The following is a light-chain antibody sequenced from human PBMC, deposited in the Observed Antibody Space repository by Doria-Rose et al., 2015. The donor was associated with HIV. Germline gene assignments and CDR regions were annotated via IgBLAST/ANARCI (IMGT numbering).Light chain of an antibody. CDR3: QQYYDTPS. CDR1: QSLLYTSKNY. J-gene: IGKJ3*01. CDR2: WAS. Sequence: DIRVTQSPESLGMSLGERATLNCKSNQSLLYTSKNYLAWYQQKPGQPPKLLIDWASTRQSGVPARFSGSGSGTDFTLTISSLEAGDVAVYYCQQYYDTPSLGPGTTVDIK. V-gene: IGKV4-1*01.